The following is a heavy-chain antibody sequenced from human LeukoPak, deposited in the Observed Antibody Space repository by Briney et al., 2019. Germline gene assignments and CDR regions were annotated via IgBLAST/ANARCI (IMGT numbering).Heavy chain of an antibody. J-gene: IGHJ5*02. CDR1: GFNFKNYA. CDR3: ARGSYTGGWTLDP. V-gene: IGHV3-30*09. Sequence: GGSLRLSCAASGFNFKNYAMHRVRQAPGKGLEWVAFISYNGNTIYYADSVKGRFAISRDNSKNTLYVQVNSLRAEDTAVYYCARGSYTGGWTLDPWGQGTLVTVSS. CDR2: ISYNGNTI. D-gene: IGHD6-19*01.